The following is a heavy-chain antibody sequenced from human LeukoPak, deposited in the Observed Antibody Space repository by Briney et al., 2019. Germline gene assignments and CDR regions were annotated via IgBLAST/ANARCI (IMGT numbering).Heavy chain of an antibody. J-gene: IGHJ5*02. CDR3: ARDQTVYENWFDP. Sequence: PSQTLSLTCTVSGGSISSGSYYWSWIRQPPGKGLEWIGYISYTGSTNYNPSLKSRVTISVDTSKNHLSLKLSSVTAADTAVYFCARDQTVYENWFDPWGQGTLVTVSS. CDR1: GGSISSGSYY. CDR2: ISYTGST. V-gene: IGHV4-61*03. D-gene: IGHD5/OR15-5a*01.